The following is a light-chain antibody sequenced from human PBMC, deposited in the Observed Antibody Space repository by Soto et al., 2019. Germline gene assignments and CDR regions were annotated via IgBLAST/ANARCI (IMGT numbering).Light chain of an antibody. CDR3: CSYAGSYTYV. CDR1: SIDVGGTNH. Sequence: QSVLTQPASVSGSPGQSITISCSGTSIDVGGTNHVSWYLQHPGEAPKLIMYDVSNRPSGVSDRFFGSKADNTATLTVSGLQAEDEADYYCCSYAGSYTYVFGTGTKLTVL. J-gene: IGLJ1*01. V-gene: IGLV2-14*03. CDR2: DVS.